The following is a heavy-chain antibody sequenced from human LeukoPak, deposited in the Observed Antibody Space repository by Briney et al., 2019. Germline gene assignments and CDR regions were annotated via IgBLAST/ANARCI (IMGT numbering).Heavy chain of an antibody. Sequence: GGSLRLSCAASGFVFSDYSMNWVRQAPGKGLEWVSNIRGSGSGSGSGMYYADSVKGRFTISRDNAKNSLYLQMNSLRVEDTAVYYCVRDDGATKPCWGQGTLVTVSS. J-gene: IGHJ4*02. V-gene: IGHV3-48*04. CDR1: GFVFSDYS. CDR3: VRDDGATKPC. D-gene: IGHD1-26*01. CDR2: IRGSGSGSGSGM.